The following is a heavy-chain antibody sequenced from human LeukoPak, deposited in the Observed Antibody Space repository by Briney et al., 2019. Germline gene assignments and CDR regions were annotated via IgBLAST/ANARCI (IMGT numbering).Heavy chain of an antibody. CDR2: IYYSGST. V-gene: IGHV4-31*03. Sequence: PSETLSLTCTVSGGSISSGGYYWSWIRQHPGKGLEWIGYIYYSGSTYYNPSLKSRVTISVDTSKNQFSLKLSSVTAADTAVYYCARARYDFWSGYYIWDYWGQGTLVTVSS. J-gene: IGHJ4*02. CDR1: GGSISSGGYY. D-gene: IGHD3-3*01. CDR3: ARARYDFWSGYYIWDY.